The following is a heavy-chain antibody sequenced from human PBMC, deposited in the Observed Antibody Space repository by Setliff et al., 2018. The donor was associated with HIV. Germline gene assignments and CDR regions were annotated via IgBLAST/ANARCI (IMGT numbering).Heavy chain of an antibody. Sequence: SETLSLTCTVSGDSVSSSSNYWSWIRQPAGKGLEWIGTIHYTGSTYYNPSLESRITISVDTSKNQFSLRLNSVSAADTAVYYCVRTASSSWWGIYYYYYIDLWGKGTTVTVSS. CDR1: GDSVSSSSNY. CDR3: VRTASSSWWGIYYYYYIDL. V-gene: IGHV4-39*01. D-gene: IGHD2-8*02. CDR2: IHYTGST. J-gene: IGHJ6*03.